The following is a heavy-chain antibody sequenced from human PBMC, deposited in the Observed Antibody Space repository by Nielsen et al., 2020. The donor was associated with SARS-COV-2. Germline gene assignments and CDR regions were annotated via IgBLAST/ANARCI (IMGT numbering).Heavy chain of an antibody. CDR3: ARVLPYCSSTSCWSRYFDY. J-gene: IGHJ4*02. CDR2: INHSGST. Sequence: SETLSLTCAVYGGSFSGYYWSWIRQPPGKGLEWIGEINHSGSTNYNPSLKSRVTISVDTSKNQFSLKLSSVTAADTAVYYCARVLPYCSSTSCWSRYFDYWGQGTLVTVSS. V-gene: IGHV4-34*01. CDR1: GGSFSGYY. D-gene: IGHD2-2*01.